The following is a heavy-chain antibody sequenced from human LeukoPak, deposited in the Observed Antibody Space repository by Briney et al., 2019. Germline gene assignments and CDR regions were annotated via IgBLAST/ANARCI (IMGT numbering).Heavy chain of an antibody. J-gene: IGHJ4*02. D-gene: IGHD6-13*01. Sequence: PGGSLRLSCAASGFTFSSYAMSWVRQAPGKGLEWVSAISGSGGSTYYADSVKGRFTISRDNSKNTLYLQMNSLRAEDTAVYYYAKVRDYYVGSSSWPFDYWGQGTLVTVSS. V-gene: IGHV3-23*01. CDR1: GFTFSSYA. CDR3: AKVRDYYVGSSSWPFDY. CDR2: ISGSGGST.